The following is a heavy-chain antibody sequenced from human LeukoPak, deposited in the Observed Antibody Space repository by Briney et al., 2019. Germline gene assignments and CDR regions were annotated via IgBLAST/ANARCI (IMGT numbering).Heavy chain of an antibody. CDR2: INHSGSP. V-gene: IGHV4-34*01. CDR1: GGSFSGYF. Sequence: PSETLSLTCAVYGGSFSGYFWSWIRQPPEKGLEWIGEINHSGSPDYNPSLKSRVTISVDTSKNQFSLKLSSVTAADTAVYYCARVLGGNSFDYWGQGTLVTVSS. J-gene: IGHJ4*02. D-gene: IGHD2-15*01. CDR3: ARVLGGNSFDY.